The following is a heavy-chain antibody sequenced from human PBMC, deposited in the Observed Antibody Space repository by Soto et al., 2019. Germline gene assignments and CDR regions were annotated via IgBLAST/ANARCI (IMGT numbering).Heavy chain of an antibody. V-gene: IGHV4-59*08. D-gene: IGHD3-9*01. J-gene: IGHJ6*02. Sequence: SETLSLTCTVSGGSISSYYWSWIRQPPGKGLEWIRYIYYSGSTNYNPSLKSRVTISVDTSKNQFSLQWSSLKASDTAMYYCARHPRIYDILTGPYYYYGMDVWGQGTTVTVSS. CDR2: IYYSGST. CDR1: GGSISSYY. CDR3: ARHPRIYDILTGPYYYYGMDV.